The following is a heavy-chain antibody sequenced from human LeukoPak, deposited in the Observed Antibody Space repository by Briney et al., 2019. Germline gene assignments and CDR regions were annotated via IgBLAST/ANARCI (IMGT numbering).Heavy chain of an antibody. CDR1: GGSISSSNW. CDR2: IYHSGST. J-gene: IGHJ4*02. CDR3: ASARGWLTEGFDY. Sequence: SETLSLTCAVSGGSISSSNWWSWVRQPPGKGLEWIGEIYHSGSTNYNPSLKSRVTISVDKSKNQFSLKLSSVTAADTAVYYCASARGWLTEGFDYWGQGTLVTVSS. D-gene: IGHD6-19*01. V-gene: IGHV4-4*02.